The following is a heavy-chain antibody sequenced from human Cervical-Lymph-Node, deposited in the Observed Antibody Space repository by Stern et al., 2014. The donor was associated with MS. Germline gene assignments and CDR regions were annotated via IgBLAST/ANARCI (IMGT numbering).Heavy chain of an antibody. Sequence: GQLVESGGGLVQPGGSLRLSCAASGFTFSSYDMHWVRQATGKGLEWVSAIGTAGDTYYPGSVKGRFTISRENAKNSLYLQMNSLRAGDTAVYYCARGSSGRGIRTGDVPFDYWGQGTLVTVSS. V-gene: IGHV3-13*01. CDR2: IGTAGDT. CDR3: ARGSSGRGIRTGDVPFDY. CDR1: GFTFSSYD. D-gene: IGHD7-27*01. J-gene: IGHJ4*02.